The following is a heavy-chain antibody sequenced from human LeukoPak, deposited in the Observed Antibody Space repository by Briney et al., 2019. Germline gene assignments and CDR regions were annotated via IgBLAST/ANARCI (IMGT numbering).Heavy chain of an antibody. Sequence: PETLSLTCTVTRGSISSYYWTWIRQAPGKGLEWIGNIYHTGSTKYNPSLQSRVTLSVDTSKNQFSLRLTSVTAADTAVYFCARGIREYFDYWGQGTQVTVSS. CDR3: ARGIREYFDY. J-gene: IGHJ4*02. CDR1: RGSISSYY. CDR2: IYHTGST. V-gene: IGHV4-59*01.